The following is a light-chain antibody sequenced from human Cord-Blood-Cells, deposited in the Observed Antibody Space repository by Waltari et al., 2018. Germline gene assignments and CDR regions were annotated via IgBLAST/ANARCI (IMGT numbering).Light chain of an antibody. Sequence: SYELSQPPSASVCPGQNASIPCPAAKLGHNYACWYQQKPGQYPVLIISRDSKRPAGVPARFSSSNAGNTTTLTISGTQAMDEADYYCQAWASSTVVFGGGTKWTVL. V-gene: IGLV3-1*01. CDR2: RDS. CDR1: KLGHNY. J-gene: IGLJ2*01. CDR3: QAWASSTVV.